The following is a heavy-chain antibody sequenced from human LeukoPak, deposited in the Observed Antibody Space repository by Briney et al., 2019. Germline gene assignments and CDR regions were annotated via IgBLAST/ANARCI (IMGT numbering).Heavy chain of an antibody. Sequence: GGSLSLSCAASRFTFSSYAMSWVRQAPGKGLEWVSTISGSGGSTYYADSVKGRFTISRDNSKNTLYLQMNSLRAEDTAVYYCAKVLAVAATFDYWGQGTLVTVSS. CDR2: ISGSGGST. CDR1: RFTFSSYA. J-gene: IGHJ4*02. V-gene: IGHV3-23*01. CDR3: AKVLAVAATFDY. D-gene: IGHD6-19*01.